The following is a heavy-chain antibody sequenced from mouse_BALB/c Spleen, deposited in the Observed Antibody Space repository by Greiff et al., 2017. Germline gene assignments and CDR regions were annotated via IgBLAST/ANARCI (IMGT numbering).Heavy chain of an antibody. D-gene: IGHD1-1*01. CDR2: ISCYNGAT. CDR1: GYSFTGYY. V-gene: IGHV1S34*01. J-gene: IGHJ4*01. CDR3: ARRGTVVATNAMDY. Sequence: LVKPGASVKISCKASGYSFTGYYMHWVKQSHGKSLEWIGYISCYNGATSYNQKFKGKATFTVDTSSSTAYMQFNSLTSEDSAVYYCARRGTVVATNAMDYWGQGTSVTVSS.